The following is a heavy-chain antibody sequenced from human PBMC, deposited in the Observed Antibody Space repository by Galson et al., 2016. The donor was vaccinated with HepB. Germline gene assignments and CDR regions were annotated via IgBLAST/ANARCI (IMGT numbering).Heavy chain of an antibody. D-gene: IGHD3-9*01. J-gene: IGHJ4*02. Sequence: SVKVSCKASGYTFTSYDINWVRQAPGQGLEWMGWMSPSGGNTGYAQKFKGRVTMTRITSINTAYMGLSNLRSDDTAVYYCARFFDPFDYWGQGTLVTVSS. V-gene: IGHV1-8*01. CDR1: GYTFTSYD. CDR3: ARFFDPFDY. CDR2: MSPSGGNT.